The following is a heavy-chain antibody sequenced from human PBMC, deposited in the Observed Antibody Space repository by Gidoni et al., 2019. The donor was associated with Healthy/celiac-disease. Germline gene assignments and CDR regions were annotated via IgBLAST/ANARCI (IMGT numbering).Heavy chain of an antibody. CDR1: GGSFSGYY. Sequence: QVQLQQWGAGLLKPSETLSLTCAVYGGSFSGYYWSWIRQPPGKGLEWSGEINHSGSTNYNPSLKSRVTISVDTSKNQFSLKLSSVTAADTAVYYCARGRYSSSWYHYWGQGTLVTVSS. J-gene: IGHJ4*02. CDR3: ARGRYSSSWYHY. CDR2: INHSGST. D-gene: IGHD6-13*01. V-gene: IGHV4-34*01.